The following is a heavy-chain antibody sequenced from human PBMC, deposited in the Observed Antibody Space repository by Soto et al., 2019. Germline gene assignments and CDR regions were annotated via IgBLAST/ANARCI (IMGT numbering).Heavy chain of an antibody. J-gene: IGHJ4*02. CDR3: ARALGSVLYYFDY. Sequence: ASVKGACKAAGGTLSGDAISWVRQAPGQGLEWMGWISAYNGNTNYAQKLQGRVTMTTDTSTSTAYMELRSLRSDDTAVYYCARALGSVLYYFDYWGQGTPVTVTS. CDR2: ISAYNGNT. D-gene: IGHD5-12*01. CDR1: GGTLSGDA. V-gene: IGHV1-18*01.